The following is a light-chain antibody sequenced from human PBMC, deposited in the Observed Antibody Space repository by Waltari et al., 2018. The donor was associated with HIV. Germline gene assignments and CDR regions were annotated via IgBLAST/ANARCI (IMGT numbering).Light chain of an antibody. Sequence: EIVLTQSPATLSLSPGERATLSCRASQSVSSYLAWYQQKPGQAPRLLIYDASNRATGIPARFSGSGSATDFTLTISSLEPEDFAVYYCQQRSSPLTFGGGTKVEIK. CDR3: QQRSSPLT. J-gene: IGKJ4*01. CDR2: DAS. V-gene: IGKV3-11*01. CDR1: QSVSSY.